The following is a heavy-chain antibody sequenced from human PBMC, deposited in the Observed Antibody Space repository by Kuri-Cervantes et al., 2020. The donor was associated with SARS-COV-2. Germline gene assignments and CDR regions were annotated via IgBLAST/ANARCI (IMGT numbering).Heavy chain of an antibody. Sequence: GGSLRLSCAASGFTFSSYWMSWVRQAPGKGLERVANIKQDGSEKYYVDSVKGRFTISRDNAKNSLYLQMNSLRAEDTAVYYCASNGWGFRNPGGVSGFDYWGQGTLVTVSS. V-gene: IGHV3-7*01. J-gene: IGHJ4*02. CDR3: ASNGWGFRNPGGVSGFDY. CDR1: GFTFSSYW. CDR2: IKQDGSEK. D-gene: IGHD3-16*01.